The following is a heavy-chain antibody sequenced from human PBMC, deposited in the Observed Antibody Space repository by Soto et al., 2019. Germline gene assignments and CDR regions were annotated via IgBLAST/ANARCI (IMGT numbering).Heavy chain of an antibody. CDR3: AREGGIAAAGPTPLDYYYYYGMDV. CDR1: GFTFSSYW. CDR2: INSDGSST. Sequence: LRLSCAASGFTFSSYWMHWVRQAPGKGLVWVSRINSDGSSTSYADSVKGRFTISRDNAKNTLYLQMNSLRAEDTAVYYCAREGGIAAAGPTPLDYYYYYGMDVWGQGTTVTVSS. D-gene: IGHD6-13*01. V-gene: IGHV3-74*01. J-gene: IGHJ6*02.